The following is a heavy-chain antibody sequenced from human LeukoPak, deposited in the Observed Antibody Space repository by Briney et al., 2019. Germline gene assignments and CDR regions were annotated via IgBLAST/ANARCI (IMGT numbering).Heavy chain of an antibody. CDR1: GFTFSSYS. CDR2: ISSRNSYI. D-gene: IGHD3-16*02. J-gene: IGHJ5*01. CDR3: ARGFELITFGGAIGKLNWFDS. Sequence: GGSLRLSCAASGFTFSSYSMNWVRQAPGKGLEWVSSISSRNSYISYADSVTGRFTISRDNAKNSLYLQMYSLRAEDTAVYYCARGFELITFGGAIGKLNWFDSWGQGTLVTVSS. V-gene: IGHV3-21*04.